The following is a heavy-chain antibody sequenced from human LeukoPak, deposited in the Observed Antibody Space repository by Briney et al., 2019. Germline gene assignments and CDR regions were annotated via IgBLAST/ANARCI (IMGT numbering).Heavy chain of an antibody. CDR3: AKRGIVIRVFLVGFHKEAYYFDS. Sequence: GGSLRLSCAVSGITLSNYGMSWIRQAPGKGLEWVAGFSCSGGGINYADSVQGRFNISRDNPKNTLYLQMNSLRAEDTAVYFCAKRGIVIRVFLVGFHKEAYYFDSWGQGALVTVSS. V-gene: IGHV3-23*01. J-gene: IGHJ4*02. CDR1: GITLSNYG. CDR2: FSCSGGGI. D-gene: IGHD3-16*01.